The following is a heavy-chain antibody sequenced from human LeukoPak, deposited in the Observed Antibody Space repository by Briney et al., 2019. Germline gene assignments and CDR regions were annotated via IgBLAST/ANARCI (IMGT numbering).Heavy chain of an antibody. CDR3: ASYNYYDSSGYYYEWVY. CDR1: GYSFTSYW. CDR2: IYPGDSDT. D-gene: IGHD3-22*01. J-gene: IGHJ4*02. Sequence: GESPKISCKGSGYSFTSYWIGWVRQMPGKGLEWMGIIYPGDSDTRYSPSFQGQVTISADKSITTAYLQWSSLKASDTAMYYCASYNYYDSSGYYYEWVYWGQGTLVTVSS. V-gene: IGHV5-51*01.